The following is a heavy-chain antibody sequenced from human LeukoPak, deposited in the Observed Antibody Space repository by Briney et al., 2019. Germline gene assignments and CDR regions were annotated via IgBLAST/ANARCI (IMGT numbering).Heavy chain of an antibody. J-gene: IGHJ4*02. V-gene: IGHV3-7*01. Sequence: GGSLRLSCAASGLTFRRDWMSWVRQAPGEGLERVAKIKQDGSDKYYVNSVTGRFTISSDNTKNSLNLQMNSLRAEATAVYYCATLDTAMVTNFGYWGEGPLVTVSS. CDR1: GLTFRRDW. D-gene: IGHD5-18*01. CDR2: IKQDGSDK. CDR3: ATLDTAMVTNFGY.